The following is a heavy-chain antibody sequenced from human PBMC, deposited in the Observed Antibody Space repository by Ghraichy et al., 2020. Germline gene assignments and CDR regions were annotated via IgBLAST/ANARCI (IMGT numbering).Heavy chain of an antibody. CDR3: ARVTGLHGGSSYWYFDP. D-gene: IGHD1-26*01. Sequence: SETLSLTCTVSGGSVSSGSYYWSWIRQPPGKGLEWIGYIYYSGSTNYNASLKSRVTISVDTSKNQFSLKLSSVTAADTAVYYCARVTGLHGGSSYWYFDPWGRGTLVTVSS. J-gene: IGHJ2*01. CDR1: GGSVSSGSYY. V-gene: IGHV4-61*01. CDR2: IYYSGST.